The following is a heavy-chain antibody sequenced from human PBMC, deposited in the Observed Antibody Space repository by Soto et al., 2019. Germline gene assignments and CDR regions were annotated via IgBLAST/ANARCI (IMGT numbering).Heavy chain of an antibody. CDR1: GFTFSSYG. J-gene: IGHJ4*02. V-gene: IGHV3-30*18. CDR3: AKDQGSSWSLFDY. Sequence: QVQLVESGGGVVQPGRSLRLSCAASGFTFSSYGMHWVRQAPGKGLEWVAVISYDGSNKYYADSVKGRFTISRDNSKNPLYLQMNSLRAEDTAVYYCAKDQGSSWSLFDYWGQGTLVTVSS. D-gene: IGHD6-13*01. CDR2: ISYDGSNK.